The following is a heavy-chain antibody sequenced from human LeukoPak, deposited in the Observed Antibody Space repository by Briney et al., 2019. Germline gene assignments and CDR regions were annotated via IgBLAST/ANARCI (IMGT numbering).Heavy chain of an antibody. D-gene: IGHD6-19*01. Sequence: SETLSLTCAVYGGSFSGYYWSWIRQPPGKGLEWIGEIHHSGSTNYNPSLKGRVTISADTSKNQFSLKLSSVTAADTAVYYCARGGGYSSGWPDYWGQGTLVTVSS. J-gene: IGHJ4*02. V-gene: IGHV4-34*01. CDR3: ARGGGYSSGWPDY. CDR2: IHHSGST. CDR1: GGSFSGYY.